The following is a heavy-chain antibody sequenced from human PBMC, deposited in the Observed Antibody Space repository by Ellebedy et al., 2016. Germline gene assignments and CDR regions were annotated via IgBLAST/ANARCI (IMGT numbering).Heavy chain of an antibody. J-gene: IGHJ4*02. CDR2: IYPGDSDT. V-gene: IGHV5-51*01. Sequence: GGSLRLXXKGSGYSFTGYWIGWVRQMPGKGLEWMGIIYPGDSDTRYSPSFQGQVTISADKSISTAYLQWSSLKASDTAMYYCAVHPNHYSSSSGDHDYWGQGTLVTVSS. CDR1: GYSFTGYW. D-gene: IGHD6-6*01. CDR3: AVHPNHYSSSSGDHDY.